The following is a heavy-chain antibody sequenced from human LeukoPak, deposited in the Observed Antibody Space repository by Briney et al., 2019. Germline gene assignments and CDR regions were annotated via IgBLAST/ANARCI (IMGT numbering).Heavy chain of an antibody. CDR2: INPYSGDT. Sequence: GAPLKVSCKASGYTLTGYHIHWVRKAPGQGLEWLGRINPYSGDTNFAQKFQGRVTMTRDTSITTAYMDLSSLTPDDTAVYFCARDQGSLTRSWYTGYWGQGTQVTVSS. CDR1: GYTLTGYH. V-gene: IGHV1-2*06. CDR3: ARDQGSLTRSWYTGY. J-gene: IGHJ4*02. D-gene: IGHD6-13*01.